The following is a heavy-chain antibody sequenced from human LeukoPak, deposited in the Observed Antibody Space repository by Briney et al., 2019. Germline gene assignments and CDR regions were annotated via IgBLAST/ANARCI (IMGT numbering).Heavy chain of an antibody. Sequence: SETLSLTCAVSGGSINSNNWWSWIRQPPGKGLEWIGYIYYSGSTNYNPSLKSRVTISVDTSKNQFSLKLSSVTAADTAVYYCARRYYDSSGYYDYWGQGTLVTVSS. CDR2: IYYSGST. J-gene: IGHJ4*02. CDR1: GGSINSNNW. D-gene: IGHD3-22*01. V-gene: IGHV4-59*08. CDR3: ARRYYDSSGYYDY.